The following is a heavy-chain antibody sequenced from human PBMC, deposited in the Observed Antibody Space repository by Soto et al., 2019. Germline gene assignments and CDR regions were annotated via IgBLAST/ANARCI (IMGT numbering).Heavy chain of an antibody. D-gene: IGHD2-2*01. J-gene: IGHJ5*02. CDR2: MFHSGST. CDR1: GYFISSGYY. CDR3: ARGHIVVVPTVGWFDP. V-gene: IGHV4-38-2*02. Sequence: SETLSLTCTVSGYFISSGYYWGWIRQPPGKGLEWIGSMFHSGSTHYNPSLKSRVTMSVDTSKNQFSLRLSSVTASDTAVYYCARGHIVVVPTVGWFDPWGQGTLVTSPQ.